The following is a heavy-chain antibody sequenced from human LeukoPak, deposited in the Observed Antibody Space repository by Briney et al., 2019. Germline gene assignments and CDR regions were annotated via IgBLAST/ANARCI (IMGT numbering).Heavy chain of an antibody. CDR1: GFTFTGYY. D-gene: IGHD6-19*01. CDR2: INPNSGGT. CDR3: ARDRASIAVAADYGMDV. V-gene: IGHV1-2*02. J-gene: IGHJ6*02. Sequence: GASVKVSCKASGFTFTGYYMHWVRQAPGQGLEWMGWINPNSGGTNYAQKFQGRVTMTRDTSISTAYMELSRLRSDDTAVYYCARDRASIAVAADYGMDVWGQGTTVTVSS.